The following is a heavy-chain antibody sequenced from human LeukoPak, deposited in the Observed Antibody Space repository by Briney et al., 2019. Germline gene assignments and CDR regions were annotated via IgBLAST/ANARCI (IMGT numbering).Heavy chain of an antibody. CDR2: ISWNSGSI. D-gene: IGHD6-19*01. V-gene: IGHV3-9*03. Sequence: GGSLRLSCVASGFTFDDYAMYWVRQAPGKGLEWVSGISWNSGSIGYADSVKGRFTISRDNAKNSLYLQMNSLRAEDMALYYCAKTLFPRRHGIAVQGFDYWGQGTLVTVSS. CDR1: GFTFDDYA. CDR3: AKTLFPRRHGIAVQGFDY. J-gene: IGHJ4*02.